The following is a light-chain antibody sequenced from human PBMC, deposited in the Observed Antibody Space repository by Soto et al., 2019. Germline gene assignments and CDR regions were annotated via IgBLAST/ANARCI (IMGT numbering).Light chain of an antibody. CDR1: QGIRND. Sequence: DIQMTQSPSSLSASVGDRVTITCRARQGIRNDLGWYQQKPGKAPKRLIDVASSLERGVPSRFSGSGSGTECTLTISILQPEDFATYYCLQYKSYPLTFGGGTKVEMK. CDR2: VAS. V-gene: IGKV1-17*01. J-gene: IGKJ4*01. CDR3: LQYKSYPLT.